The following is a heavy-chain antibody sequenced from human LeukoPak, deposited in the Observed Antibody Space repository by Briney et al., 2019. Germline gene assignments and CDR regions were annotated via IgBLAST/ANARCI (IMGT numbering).Heavy chain of an antibody. CDR2: IWYDGSNK. J-gene: IGHJ4*02. Sequence: QTGGSLRLSCAASGFTFSSYGMHWVRQAPDKGLEWVAVIWYDGSNKYYADSVKGRFTISRDNSKNTLYLQMNSLRAEDTAVYYCARMKAVTLDYWGQGTLVTVSS. D-gene: IGHD4-11*01. CDR1: GFTFSSYG. V-gene: IGHV3-33*01. CDR3: ARMKAVTLDY.